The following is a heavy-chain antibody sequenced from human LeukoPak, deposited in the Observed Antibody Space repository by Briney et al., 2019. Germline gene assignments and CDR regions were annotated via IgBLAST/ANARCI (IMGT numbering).Heavy chain of an antibody. CDR3: AREGGYCSDGSCRFFDY. D-gene: IGHD2-15*01. V-gene: IGHV3-21*06. CDR2: ISRSSSYI. Sequence: GGSLRLSCAASGFTFSSSSMNWVRQAPGKGLEFVSSISRSSSYIYYADSVKGRFTISRDEAKNSLFLQMNSLRAEDTAVYYCAREGGYCSDGSCRFFDYWGQGTLVTVSS. J-gene: IGHJ4*02. CDR1: GFTFSSSS.